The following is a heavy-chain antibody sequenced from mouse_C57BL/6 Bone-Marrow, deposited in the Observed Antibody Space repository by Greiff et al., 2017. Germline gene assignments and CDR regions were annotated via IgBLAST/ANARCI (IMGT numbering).Heavy chain of an antibody. V-gene: IGHV14-4*01. D-gene: IGHD4-1*01. Sequence: VQLQQSGAELVRPGASVKLSCTASGFNIKDDYMHWVKQRPEQGLEWIGWIAPETGDTASASKFPGKAPIPADPSSNTACQQLSSLPAEDAASYDCTTLTGWDFDVGGTGTTVTVS. CDR3: TTLTGWDFDV. CDR2: IAPETGDT. J-gene: IGHJ1*03. CDR1: GFNIKDDY.